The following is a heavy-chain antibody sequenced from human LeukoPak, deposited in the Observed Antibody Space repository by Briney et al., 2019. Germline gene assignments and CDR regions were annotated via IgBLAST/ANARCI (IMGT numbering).Heavy chain of an antibody. D-gene: IGHD2-21*02. CDR3: AREGDFRNFDY. Sequence: SETLSLTCTVSGGPISSYYWSWIRQPPGKGLEWVGHMYYIGSTNYNPSLKSRVTISVDTSKNQFSLKLSSVTAADTAVYYCAREGDFRNFDYWGQGTLVTVSS. V-gene: IGHV4-59*01. CDR2: MYYIGST. CDR1: GGPISSYY. J-gene: IGHJ4*02.